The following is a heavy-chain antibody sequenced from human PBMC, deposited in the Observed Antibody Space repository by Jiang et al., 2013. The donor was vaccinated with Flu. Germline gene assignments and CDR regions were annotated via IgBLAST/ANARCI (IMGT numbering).Heavy chain of an antibody. V-gene: IGHV4-59*08. CDR3: ARQITLDCSGGSCYSGFDY. Sequence: WSWIRQPPGKGLEWIGYIYYSGSTNYNPSLKSRVTISVDTSKNQFSLKLNSVTAADTAVYYCARQITLDCSGGSCYSGFDYWGQGTLVTVSS. D-gene: IGHD2-15*01. CDR2: IYYSGST. J-gene: IGHJ4*02.